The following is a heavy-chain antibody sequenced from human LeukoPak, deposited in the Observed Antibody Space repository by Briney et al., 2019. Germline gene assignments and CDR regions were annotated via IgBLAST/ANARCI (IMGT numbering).Heavy chain of an antibody. Sequence: PSETLSLTCSVSGGSISLSYYYWGWIRQPPGKALEWIGSVYYSGTTSYNPSLKSRVTISVDMSKNQFSLKLSSVTAADTAVYYCARAYGSGSYFAFDYWGQGTLVTVSS. CDR1: GGSISLSYYY. J-gene: IGHJ4*02. CDR2: VYYSGTT. D-gene: IGHD3-10*01. CDR3: ARAYGSGSYFAFDY. V-gene: IGHV4-39*07.